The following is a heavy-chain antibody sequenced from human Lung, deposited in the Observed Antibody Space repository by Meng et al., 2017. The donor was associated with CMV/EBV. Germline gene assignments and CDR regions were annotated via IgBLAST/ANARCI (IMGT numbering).Heavy chain of an antibody. CDR3: AREPGRGAFDI. V-gene: IGHV3-74*01. CDR2: IYSDGIST. J-gene: IGHJ3*02. D-gene: IGHD3-10*01. Sequence: GESLKISCVVSGININTYWMHWVRQDPGKGLVWLSRIYSDGISTRYADSVKGRFTISRDNTKNTLYLQMNGLRAEDTAVYYCAREPGRGAFDIWGQGTLVTVSS. CDR1: GININTYW.